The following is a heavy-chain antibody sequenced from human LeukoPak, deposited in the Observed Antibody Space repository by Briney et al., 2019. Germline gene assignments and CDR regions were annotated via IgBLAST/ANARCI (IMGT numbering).Heavy chain of an antibody. CDR3: ARYDYGSFDY. Sequence: PGGSLRLSCAASGFTFSTYGMHWVRQAPGKGLEWVSFIRYVGINKYYADSVKGRFTISRDNSKNTLYLQMNSLRAEDTAVYYCARYDYGSFDYWGQGTLVTVSS. J-gene: IGHJ4*02. D-gene: IGHD4-17*01. CDR1: GFTFSTYG. V-gene: IGHV3-30*02. CDR2: IRYVGINK.